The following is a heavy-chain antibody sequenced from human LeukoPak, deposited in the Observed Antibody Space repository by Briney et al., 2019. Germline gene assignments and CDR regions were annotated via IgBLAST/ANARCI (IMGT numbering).Heavy chain of an antibody. V-gene: IGHV1-2*06. Sequence: ASVKVSCKASGYTFTGYYMHWVRQAPGQGLEWMGRINPNSGGTNYAQKFQGRVTMTRDTSTSTVYMELSSLRSEDTAVYYCARARRASGSPYYFDYWGQGTLVTVSS. CDR1: GYTFTGYY. CDR2: INPNSGGT. J-gene: IGHJ4*02. CDR3: ARARRASGSPYYFDY. D-gene: IGHD1-26*01.